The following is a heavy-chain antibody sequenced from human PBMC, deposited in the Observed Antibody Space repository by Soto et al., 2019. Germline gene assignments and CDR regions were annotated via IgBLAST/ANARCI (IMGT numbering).Heavy chain of an antibody. CDR3: AKDGAAAGTTLTNYYDSSGFDY. CDR2: IIPIFGTT. J-gene: IGHJ4*02. V-gene: IGHV1-69*13. CDR1: GGTFSNYA. D-gene: IGHD3-22*01. Sequence: GASVKVSCKASGGTFSNYALSWVRQAPGQGLEWMGDIIPIFGTTNNAQKFQGRVTITADEATSTAYMELSSLRSEDTAVYYCAKDGAAAGTTLTNYYDSSGFDYWGQGTLVTVSS.